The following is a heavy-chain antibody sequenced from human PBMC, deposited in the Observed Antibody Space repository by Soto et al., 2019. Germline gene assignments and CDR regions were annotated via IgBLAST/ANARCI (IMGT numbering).Heavy chain of an antibody. CDR1: GFTVSSNY. Sequence: GGSLRLSCAASGFTVSSNYMSWVRQAPGKGLEWVSIIYSGGSTYYADSVKGRFTISRDNSKNTLYLQMNSLRAEDTAVYYCARVTFPYGVKDGSGYLKYWGQGTLVTVSS. V-gene: IGHV3-66*01. J-gene: IGHJ4*02. D-gene: IGHD3-22*01. CDR3: ARVTFPYGVKDGSGYLKY. CDR2: IYSGGST.